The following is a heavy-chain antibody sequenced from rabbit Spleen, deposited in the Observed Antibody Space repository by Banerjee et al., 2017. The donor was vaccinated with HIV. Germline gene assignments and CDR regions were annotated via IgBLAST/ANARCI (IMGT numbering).Heavy chain of an antibody. CDR2: IYTGNGKT. J-gene: IGHJ4*01. D-gene: IGHD1-1*01. CDR3: ARDLVAVIGSNFSL. CDR1: GFSFSSSYD. Sequence: QEQLVESGGGLVQPEGSLTLTCKASGFSFSSSYDMCWVRQAPGKGLEWIGCIYTGNGKTYYASWAKGRFTFSKSSSITVTLQMTGLTAADTATYFCARDLVAVIGSNFSLWGPGTLVPVS. V-gene: IGHV1S45*01.